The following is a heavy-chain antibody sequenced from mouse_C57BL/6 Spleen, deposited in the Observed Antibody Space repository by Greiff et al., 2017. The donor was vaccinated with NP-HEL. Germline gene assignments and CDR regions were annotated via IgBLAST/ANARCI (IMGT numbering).Heavy chain of an antibody. V-gene: IGHV1-26*01. CDR1: GYTFTDYY. CDR3: ARPLYGSEAMDY. D-gene: IGHD1-1*01. J-gene: IGHJ4*01. Sequence: VQLQQSGPELVKPGASVKISCKASGYTFTDYYMNWVKQSHGKSLEWIGDINPNNGGTSYNQKFKGKATLTVDKSSSTAYMELRSLTSEDSAVYYCARPLYGSEAMDYWGQGTSVTVSS. CDR2: INPNNGGT.